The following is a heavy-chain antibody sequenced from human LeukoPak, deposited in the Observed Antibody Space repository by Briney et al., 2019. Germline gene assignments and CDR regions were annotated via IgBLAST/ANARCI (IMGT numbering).Heavy chain of an antibody. J-gene: IGHJ3*02. V-gene: IGHV1-69*04. Sequence: SVKVSCKASGYTFTSYGISWVRQAPGQGLEWMGRIIPILGIANYAQKFQGRVTITADKSTSTAYMELSSLRSEDTAVYYCATSYELAPYNAFDIWGQGTMVTVSS. CDR2: IIPILGIA. D-gene: IGHD3-16*01. CDR3: ATSYELAPYNAFDI. CDR1: GYTFTSYG.